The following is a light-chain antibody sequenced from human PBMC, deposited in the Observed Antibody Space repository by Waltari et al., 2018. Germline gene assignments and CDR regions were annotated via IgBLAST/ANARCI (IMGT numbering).Light chain of an antibody. Sequence: SVLTQPPSASGTPGQTVTIPCSGSSSNIGGNFVYCYQQLPGMAPQPLIYKNNQRPSGVPDRFSGSKSGTSASLAISGLRSDDEAEYYCAAWDDNLTGPLFGGGTKVTVL. CDR1: SSNIGGNF. J-gene: IGLJ3*02. V-gene: IGLV1-47*01. CDR3: AAWDDNLTGPL. CDR2: KNN.